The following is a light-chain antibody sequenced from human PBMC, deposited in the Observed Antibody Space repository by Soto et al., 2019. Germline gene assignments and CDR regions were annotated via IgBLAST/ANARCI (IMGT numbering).Light chain of an antibody. CDR3: QQYNDWPPIT. V-gene: IGKV3-15*01. Sequence: ETVMTQSPTTLSVSPGESATLSCCASQTVSSNLAWYQQKPGQAPRLLIYDASTRATGIPARFSGSGSGTEFTLTISSLQSEDFAIYYCQQYNDWPPITFGQGTRLEIK. CDR2: DAS. J-gene: IGKJ5*01. CDR1: QTVSSN.